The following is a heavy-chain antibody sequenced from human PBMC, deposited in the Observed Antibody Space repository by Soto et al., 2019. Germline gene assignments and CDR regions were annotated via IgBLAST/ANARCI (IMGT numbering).Heavy chain of an antibody. CDR2: VNPNNGDT. CDR3: AKVSRKGSAIDFDY. Sequence: QVQLVQSGAELKKPGASVKVSCKASGYTFSNYDMNWVLQATGQGPEWIGWVNPNNGDTGYAQKFQGRVTLTTDISTTTAYMELTSLRSEDTAIYYFAKVSRKGSAIDFDYWGQGTLITVSS. J-gene: IGHJ4*02. CDR1: GYTFSNYD. D-gene: IGHD3-10*01. V-gene: IGHV1-8*01.